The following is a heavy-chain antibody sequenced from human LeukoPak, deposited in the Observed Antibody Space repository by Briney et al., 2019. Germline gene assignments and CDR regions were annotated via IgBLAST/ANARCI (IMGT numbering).Heavy chain of an antibody. CDR2: IYYSGIT. J-gene: IGHJ3*02. CDR3: ARLWSSFDGFDI. CDR1: GGSVSGSNYY. V-gene: IGHV4-39*01. D-gene: IGHD3-3*01. Sequence: SETLSLTCTVSGGSVSGSNYYWGWIRQPPGKAPEWIGIIYYSGITHYNPSLKGRVTLSVDTSKNQFSLKLSSVTAADTAVHYCARLWSSFDGFDIWGQGTMVTVSS.